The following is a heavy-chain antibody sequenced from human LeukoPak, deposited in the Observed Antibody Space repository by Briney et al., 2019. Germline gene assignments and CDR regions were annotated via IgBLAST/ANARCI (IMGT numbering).Heavy chain of an antibody. Sequence: ASVKVSCKASGYTFTSYAMHWVRQAPGQRLEWMGWINAANGNTKYSQKFQGRVTMTRDTSISTAYMELSRLRSDDTAVYYCARDTLYPCSSTSCYWFDPWGQGTLVTVSS. CDR1: GYTFTSYA. D-gene: IGHD2-2*01. V-gene: IGHV1-3*01. CDR2: INAANGNT. CDR3: ARDTLYPCSSTSCYWFDP. J-gene: IGHJ5*02.